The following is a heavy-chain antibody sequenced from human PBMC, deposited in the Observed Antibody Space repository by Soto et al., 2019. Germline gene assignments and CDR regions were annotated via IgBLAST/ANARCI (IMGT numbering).Heavy chain of an antibody. Sequence: VGSLRLSCETSVFPFDNYAMSWVRQAPGKWLEWVSAISGGSPKEFYAESVKGRFTISRDNSKNTLFLEMNSLRADDAALYYCAKDFSRDSFSQNPSCGGHCYTLASLGQGTQLAVSS. CDR3: AKDFSRDSFSQNPSCGGHCYTLAS. J-gene: IGHJ4*02. CDR2: ISGGSPKE. D-gene: IGHD2-21*02. CDR1: VFPFDNYA. V-gene: IGHV3-23*01.